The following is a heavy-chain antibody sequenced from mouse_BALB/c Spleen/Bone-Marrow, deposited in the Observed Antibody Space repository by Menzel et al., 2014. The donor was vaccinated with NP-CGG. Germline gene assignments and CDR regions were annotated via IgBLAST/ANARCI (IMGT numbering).Heavy chain of an antibody. J-gene: IGHJ2*01. Sequence: EVQRVESGGGLVQPGGSRKLSCAASGFTFSSFGMHWVRQAPEKGLEWVAYISSGSRTVFYADTVKGRFTISRDNPKNTLFLQMTSLRSEDTAMYYCTRSWGNWDDFDYWGQGTTLTVSS. CDR2: ISSGSRTV. V-gene: IGHV5-17*02. CDR3: TRSWGNWDDFDY. D-gene: IGHD4-1*01. CDR1: GFTFSSFG.